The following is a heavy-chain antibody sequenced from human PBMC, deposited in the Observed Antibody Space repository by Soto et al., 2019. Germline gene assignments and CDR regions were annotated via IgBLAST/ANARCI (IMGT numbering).Heavy chain of an antibody. Sequence: RQATGQGLEYLGWMNPNSGNTAYVQKFQGRVTMTWDTSITTAYMELSSLRSEDTALYFCARGIKYGAYSRWFDPWGQGTLVTVSS. CDR2: MNPNSGNT. V-gene: IGHV1-8*01. J-gene: IGHJ5*02. CDR3: ARGIKYGAYSRWFDP. D-gene: IGHD4-17*01.